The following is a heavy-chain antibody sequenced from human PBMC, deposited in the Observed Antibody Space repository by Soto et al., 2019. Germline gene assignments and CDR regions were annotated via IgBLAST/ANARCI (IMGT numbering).Heavy chain of an antibody. CDR1: GYKFIDHW. D-gene: IGHD3-16*01. J-gene: IGHJ4*02. CDR3: ARAFGREYYDRPSWYSAS. CDR2: IYPGGFDI. V-gene: IGHV5-51*01. Sequence: PGESLKISVKGSGYKFIDHWIGRVPQVPGKGLEWRGRIYPGGFDIKYGPPFPGQVTISAAKSITTVYLKSSRLKASHTGIYYCARAFGREYYDRPSWYSASWGQGTQVTVSS.